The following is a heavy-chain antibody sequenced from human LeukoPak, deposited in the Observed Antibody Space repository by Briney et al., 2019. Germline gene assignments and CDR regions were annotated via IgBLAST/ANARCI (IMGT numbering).Heavy chain of an antibody. V-gene: IGHV3-30-3*01. D-gene: IGHD6-13*01. J-gene: IGHJ6*03. CDR3: ARGIAATNYMDV. CDR1: GFTFSSYT. CDR2: ISYDGSNK. Sequence: GGSLRLSCAASGFTFSSYTMHWVRQAPGKGLEWVAVISYDGSNKYYADSVKGRFTISRDNSKSTLFLQMNSPSAEDTAVYYCARGIAATNYMDVWGKGTTVTVSS.